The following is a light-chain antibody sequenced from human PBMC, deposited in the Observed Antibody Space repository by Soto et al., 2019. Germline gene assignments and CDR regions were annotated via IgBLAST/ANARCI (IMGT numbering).Light chain of an antibody. V-gene: IGLV2-8*01. Sequence: QSALTQPPSASGSPGQSVTISCTGTSSDVGRYKYVSWYQQYPGDAPKLVIYEVSKRPSGVPDRFSGSKSDNTASLTVSGVQAEDDADYYCSSYAGDNSWVFGGGTKVTVL. CDR3: SSYAGDNSWV. CDR2: EVS. CDR1: SSDVGRYKY. J-gene: IGLJ3*02.